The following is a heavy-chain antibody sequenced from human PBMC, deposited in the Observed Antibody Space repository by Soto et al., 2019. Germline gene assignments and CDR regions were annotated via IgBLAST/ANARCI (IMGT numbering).Heavy chain of an antibody. D-gene: IGHD3-16*01. CDR1: GFMFNNYW. V-gene: IGHV3-7*01. CDR3: GYHYVDSAPDAEFFQH. CDR2: IKKDGSEK. Sequence: EVRLVESGGGLVQPGGSLRLSCAASGFMFNNYWMSWVRQAPGKGLEWVANIKKDGSEKYYLDSVKGRFTISRDNAKNPVYLQMSSLRVEDTAVYYCGYHYVDSAPDAEFFQHWGQGTLVTVSS. J-gene: IGHJ1*01.